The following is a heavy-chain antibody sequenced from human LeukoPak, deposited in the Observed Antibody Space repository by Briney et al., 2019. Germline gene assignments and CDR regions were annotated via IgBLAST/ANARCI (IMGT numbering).Heavy chain of an antibody. CDR3: ARDAEYCSSTSCYKDNYYYMDV. CDR2: ISSNGGST. J-gene: IGHJ6*03. D-gene: IGHD2-2*02. Sequence: GGSLRLSCAASGFTFSSYAMHWVRQAPGKGLEYVSAISSNGGSTYYANSVKGRFTISRDNSKNTLYLQMGSLRAEDMAVYYCARDAEYCSSTSCYKDNYYYMDVWGKGTTVTVSS. V-gene: IGHV3-64*01. CDR1: GFTFSSYA.